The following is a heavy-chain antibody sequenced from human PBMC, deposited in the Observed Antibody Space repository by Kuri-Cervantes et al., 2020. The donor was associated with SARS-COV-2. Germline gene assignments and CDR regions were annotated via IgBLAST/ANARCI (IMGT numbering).Heavy chain of an antibody. CDR2: IYYSGST. CDR3: ARGGGYDYPHY. CDR1: GDSISSYY. Sequence: GSLRLSCTVSGDSISSYYWSWIRQPPGKGLEWIGYIYYSGSTKYNPSLKSRVTISLNMSKNQFSLKLSSVTAADTAVYYCARGGGYDYPHYWGQGTLVTVSS. V-gene: IGHV4-59*01. D-gene: IGHD3-16*01. J-gene: IGHJ4*02.